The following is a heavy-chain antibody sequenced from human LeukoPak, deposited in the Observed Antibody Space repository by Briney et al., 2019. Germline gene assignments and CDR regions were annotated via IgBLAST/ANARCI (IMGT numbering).Heavy chain of an antibody. V-gene: IGHV3-72*01. CDR3: AREYYYDTGGAFDI. CDR1: GFTFSDHY. Sequence: PGRSLRLSCAASGFTFSDHYMDWVRQAPGKGLEWVGRTRNKANSYTTEYAASVKGRFTISRDDSKNSLYLQMNSLKTEDTAVYYCAREYYYDTGGAFDIWGQGTMVTVSS. J-gene: IGHJ3*02. D-gene: IGHD3-22*01. CDR2: TRNKANSYTT.